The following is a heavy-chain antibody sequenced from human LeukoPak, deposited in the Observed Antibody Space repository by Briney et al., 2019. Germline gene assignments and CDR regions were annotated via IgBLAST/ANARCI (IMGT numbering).Heavy chain of an antibody. D-gene: IGHD2-2*01. CDR2: IKSKTGGGTA. V-gene: IGHV3-15*01. CDR1: GFTFSNAW. Sequence: PGGSLRLSCAASGFTFSNAWMSWVRQAPGKGLEWVGRIKSKTGGGTADYAAPVKGRFTISRDDSKNTLYLQMNSLKTEDIAVYYCTTQLYCTSTTCIPCWGQGTLVTVSS. J-gene: IGHJ4*02. CDR3: TTQLYCTSTTCIPC.